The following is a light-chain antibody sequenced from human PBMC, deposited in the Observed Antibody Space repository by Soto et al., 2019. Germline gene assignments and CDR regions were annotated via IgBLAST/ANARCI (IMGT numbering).Light chain of an antibody. CDR3: QQYNNWWT. J-gene: IGKJ1*01. CDR1: QSVSSN. Sequence: EIVMTQSPATLSVSPGERATLSCRASQSVSSNLAWYQQKPGQAPRLLIYGASTRATGIPARFSGSGSGTEFTLTISSLQSEDFAVYYCQQYNNWWTLGQGTKVEIE. CDR2: GAS. V-gene: IGKV3-15*01.